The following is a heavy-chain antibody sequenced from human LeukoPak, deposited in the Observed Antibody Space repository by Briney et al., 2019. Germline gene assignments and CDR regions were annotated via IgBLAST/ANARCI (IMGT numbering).Heavy chain of an antibody. Sequence: SETQSLTCAVYGGSSSGYYWSWIRQPPGKGLEWIGEINHSGSTNYNPSLQSRVTISVDTSKNQFSLKLSSVTAADTAVYYCARGPTHDAQGYWGQGTLVTVSS. CDR1: GGSSSGYY. D-gene: IGHD2-2*01. CDR3: ARGPTHDAQGY. CDR2: INHSGST. V-gene: IGHV4-34*01. J-gene: IGHJ4*02.